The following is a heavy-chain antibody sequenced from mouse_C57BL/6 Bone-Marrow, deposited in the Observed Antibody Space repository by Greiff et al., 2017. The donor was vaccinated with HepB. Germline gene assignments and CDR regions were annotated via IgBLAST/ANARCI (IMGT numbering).Heavy chain of an antibody. CDR1: GYSFTGYY. CDR2: INPSTGGT. CDR3: AAQLGRGAMDY. V-gene: IGHV1-42*01. D-gene: IGHD4-1*02. J-gene: IGHJ4*01. Sequence: EVQLQQSGPELVKPGASVKISCKASGYSFTGYYMNWVKQSPEKSLEWIGEINPSTGGTTYNQKFKAKAILTVDKSSSTAYMQLKSLTSEDSAVYYCAAQLGRGAMDYWGQGTSVTVSS.